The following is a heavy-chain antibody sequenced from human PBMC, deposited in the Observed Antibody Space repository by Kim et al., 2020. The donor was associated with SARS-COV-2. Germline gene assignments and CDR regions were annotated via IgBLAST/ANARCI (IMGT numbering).Heavy chain of an antibody. Sequence: GGSLRLSCAAPGFTFSSYAMHWVRQAPGKGLEWVAVISYDGSNKYYADSVKGRFTISRDNSKNTLYLQMNSLRAEDTAVYYCARGDRDYYGSGTVDYWG. CDR3: ARGDRDYYGSGTVDY. D-gene: IGHD3-10*01. J-gene: IGHJ4*01. CDR1: GFTFSSYA. V-gene: IGHV3-30*04. CDR2: ISYDGSNK.